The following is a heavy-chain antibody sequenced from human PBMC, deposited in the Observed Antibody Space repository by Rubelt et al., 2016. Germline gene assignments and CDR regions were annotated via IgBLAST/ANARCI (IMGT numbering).Heavy chain of an antibody. CDR3: ARQKKRGIAAVGRYYYYGMDV. D-gene: IGHD6-13*01. V-gene: IGHV3-23*01. CDR1: GFTFSSYA. CDR2: ISGSGGST. Sequence: GGLVQPGGSLRLSCAASGFTFSSYAMSWVRQAPGKGLEWVSAISGSGGSTYYADSVKGRFTISRDNSKNTLYLQMNSLIAEDTALYYCARQKKRGIAAVGRYYYYGMDVWGQGTTVTVSS. J-gene: IGHJ6*02.